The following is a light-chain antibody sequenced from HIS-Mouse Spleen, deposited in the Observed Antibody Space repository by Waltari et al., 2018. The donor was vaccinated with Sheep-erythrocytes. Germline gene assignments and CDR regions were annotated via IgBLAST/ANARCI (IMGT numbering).Light chain of an antibody. J-gene: IGLJ1*01. CDR3: CSYAGSYTYV. V-gene: IGLV2-11*01. CDR1: SSDVGRYNY. CDR2: DVS. Sequence: QSALPQPRSVSGSPGPSVPISCTGTSSDVGRYNYGSWYQQHPGKAPKLMIYDVSKRPSGVPDRFSGSKSGNTASLTISGLQAEDEADYYCCSYAGSYTYVFGTGTKVTVL.